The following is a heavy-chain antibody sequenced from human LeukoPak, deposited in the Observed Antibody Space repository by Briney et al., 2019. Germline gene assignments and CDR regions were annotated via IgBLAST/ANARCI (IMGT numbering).Heavy chain of an antibody. D-gene: IGHD5-24*01. J-gene: IGHJ4*02. CDR3: ARDWDGYNYWAY. V-gene: IGHV4-59*01. CDR2: IYYSGST. Sequence: SETLSLTCAVYGGSFSGYYWSWIRQPPGKGLEWIGYIYYSGSTNYNPSLKSRVTISVDTSKNQFSLKLSSVTAADTAVYYCARDWDGYNYWAYWGQGTLVTVSS. CDR1: GGSFSGYY.